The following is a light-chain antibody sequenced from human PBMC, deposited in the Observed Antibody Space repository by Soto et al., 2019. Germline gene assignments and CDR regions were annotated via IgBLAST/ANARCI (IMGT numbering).Light chain of an antibody. J-gene: IGKJ1*01. CDR1: QSVSNNH. V-gene: IGKV3-20*01. CDR3: QQYSSLWT. Sequence: EIVLTQSPGTLSLSPGERATLSCRTSQSVSNNHLAWYQQKPGQAPRLLIYGASSRATGIPGRFGGSGSGTDFNLSSSRLEPEDFAVYYCQQYSSLWTFGQGTKVEIK. CDR2: GAS.